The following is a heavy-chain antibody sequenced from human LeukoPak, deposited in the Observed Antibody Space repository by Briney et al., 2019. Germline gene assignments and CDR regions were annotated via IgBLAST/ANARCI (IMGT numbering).Heavy chain of an antibody. J-gene: IGHJ4*02. V-gene: IGHV3-53*01. CDR3: AREGGAYGGYARDY. CDR2: IYYGGGT. Sequence: PGGSLRLSCATSGFIVSSTYMNWVRQAPGKGLEWVSVIYYGGGTYYTDSVKGRFTISRDNSKNTVYMQMNSLRAEDTAVYYCAREGGAYGGYARDYWGQGTQVTVSS. CDR1: GFIVSSTY. D-gene: IGHD5-12*01.